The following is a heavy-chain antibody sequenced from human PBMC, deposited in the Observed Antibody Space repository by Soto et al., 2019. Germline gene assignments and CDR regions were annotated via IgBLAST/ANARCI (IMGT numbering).Heavy chain of an antibody. J-gene: IGHJ6*02. Sequence: SETLSLTCTVSGGSISSYYWSWIRQPAGKGLEWIGRIYTSGSTNYNPSLKSRVTMSVDTSKNQFSLKLSSVTVADTAVYYCARGEDDYVWGSYRSYYYYGMDVWGQGTTVTVSS. CDR3: ARGEDDYVWGSYRSYYYYGMDV. CDR1: GGSISSYY. V-gene: IGHV4-4*07. CDR2: IYTSGST. D-gene: IGHD3-16*02.